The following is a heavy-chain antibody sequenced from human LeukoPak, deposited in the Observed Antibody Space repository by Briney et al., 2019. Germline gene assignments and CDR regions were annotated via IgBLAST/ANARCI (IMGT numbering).Heavy chain of an antibody. Sequence: SETLSLTCTVSGGSISSYYWSWIRQPPGKGLEWIGYIYYSGGTNYNPSLKSRVTISVDTSKNQFSLKLSSVTAADTAVYYCARGSKQQLLYNWFDPWGQGTLVTVSS. CDR3: ARGSKQQLLYNWFDP. CDR1: GGSISSYY. J-gene: IGHJ5*02. D-gene: IGHD6-13*01. CDR2: IYYSGGT. V-gene: IGHV4-59*01.